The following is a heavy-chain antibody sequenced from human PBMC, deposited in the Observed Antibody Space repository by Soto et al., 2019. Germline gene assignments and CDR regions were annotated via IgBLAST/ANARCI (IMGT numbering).Heavy chain of an antibody. Sequence: GASVKVSCKASGYTFTSYAMHWVRQAPGQRLEWMGWINAGNGNTKYSQKFQGRVTITRDTSASTAYMEVSSLRSEDTAVYYCARHAVHSSGFTDYWGQGTLVTVSS. CDR3: ARHAVHSSGFTDY. V-gene: IGHV1-3*01. CDR1: GYTFTSYA. D-gene: IGHD6-19*01. J-gene: IGHJ4*02. CDR2: INAGNGNT.